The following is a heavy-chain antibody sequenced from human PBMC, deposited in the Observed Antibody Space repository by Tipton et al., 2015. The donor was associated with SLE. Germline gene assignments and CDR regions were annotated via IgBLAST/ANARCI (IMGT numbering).Heavy chain of an antibody. V-gene: IGHV4-4*08. CDR1: GDSASSSY. CDR3: ARQVDRAVVGSWNFAF. D-gene: IGHD5-18*01. J-gene: IGHJ2*01. CDR2: IYSSGTT. Sequence: TLSLTCSVSGDSASSSYWSWIRQPPGKGLEWIGYIYSSGTTNYNPSLNSRATISVDVSKNQLSLKLRSVTAADTAVYYCARQVDRAVVGSWNFAFWGRGTLVTVSS.